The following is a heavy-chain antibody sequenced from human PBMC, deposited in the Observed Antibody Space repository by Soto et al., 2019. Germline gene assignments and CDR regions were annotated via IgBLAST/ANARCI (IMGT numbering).Heavy chain of an antibody. J-gene: IGHJ4*01. CDR3: AQTWGSYREVFDY. V-gene: IGHV3-23*01. D-gene: IGHD3-16*02. CDR2: ISGIGGGGST. CDR1: GFTFRSHL. Sequence: GGSLRLSCAASGFTFRSHLMHWVRQAPGQGLEWVSGISGIGGGGSTFYTDSVKGRFTISRDNSKNTLYLQMSSLRVEDTAIYYCAQTWGSYREVFDYWGHGTLVTVSS.